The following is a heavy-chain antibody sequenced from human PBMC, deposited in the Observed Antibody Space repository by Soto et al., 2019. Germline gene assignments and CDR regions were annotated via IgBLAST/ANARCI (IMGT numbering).Heavy chain of an antibody. J-gene: IGHJ5*02. V-gene: IGHV3-74*01. CDR2: INSDGSST. CDR3: ARERGSYRVKWFDP. D-gene: IGHD3-10*01. Sequence: GGSLRLSCAASGFTFSSYWMHWVRQAPGKGLVWVSRINSDGSSTSYADSVKGRFTISRDNAKNTLYLQMNSLRAEDTAVYYCARERGSYRVKWFDPWGQGTLVTVSS. CDR1: GFTFSSYW.